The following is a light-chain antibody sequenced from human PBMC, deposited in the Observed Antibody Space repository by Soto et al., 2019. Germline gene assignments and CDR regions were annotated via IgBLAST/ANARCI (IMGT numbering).Light chain of an antibody. V-gene: IGKV1-39*01. J-gene: IGKJ4*01. Sequence: QLAQSPSSLSASVGDRVTITCRARQGINNYLNWYQQKPGRAPKLLVYAASTLEDGVPSRFSGSGSGTDFTLTISPLQPEDFAVYYCQQSYSSWLTFGGGTRVE. CDR3: QQSYSSWLT. CDR1: QGINNY. CDR2: AAS.